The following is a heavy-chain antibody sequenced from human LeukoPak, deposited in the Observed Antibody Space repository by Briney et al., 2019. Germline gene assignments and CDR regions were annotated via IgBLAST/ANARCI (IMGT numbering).Heavy chain of an antibody. J-gene: IGHJ5*02. CDR1: GFTFSSYA. CDR3: AKDRYFGGEPRGFDP. Sequence: GGSLRLSCAASGFTFSSYAMSWVRQAPGKGLEWVSSISASDGGTYYADSVKGRFTISRDDSKNTLYLQMNSLRAEDTAVYYCAKDRYFGGEPRGFDPWGQGTLVTVSS. CDR2: ISASDGGT. V-gene: IGHV3-23*01. D-gene: IGHD3-9*01.